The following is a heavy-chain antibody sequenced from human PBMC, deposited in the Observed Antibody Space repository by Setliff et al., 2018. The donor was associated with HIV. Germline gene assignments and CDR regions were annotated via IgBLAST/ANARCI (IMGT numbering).Heavy chain of an antibody. J-gene: IGHJ6*03. CDR1: GGSFSDYS. Sequence: SETRSLTCAVYGGSFSDYSWTWIRQPPGKGLEWIGEINHSGSTSYNPSLESRVMMSVDTSKNQFSLKLTSVTAADTAVFYCARGNTGYSRIWYRNGLTYYYHMDVWAKGTKVTVSS. CDR2: INHSGST. CDR3: ARGNTGYSRIWYRNGLTYYYHMDV. V-gene: IGHV4-34*01. D-gene: IGHD6-13*01.